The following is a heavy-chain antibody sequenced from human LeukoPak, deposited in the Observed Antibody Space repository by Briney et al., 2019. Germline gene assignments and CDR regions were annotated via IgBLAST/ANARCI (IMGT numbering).Heavy chain of an antibody. V-gene: IGHV1-69*06. Sequence: SVKVSCKASGGTFSSYAISWVRQAPGQGLEWMGGIIPIFGTANYAQKFQGRVTITADKSTSTAYMELSSLRAEDTAVYYCARDSQRYYYYMDVWGKGTTVTVSS. J-gene: IGHJ6*03. CDR1: GGTFSSYA. CDR3: ARDSQRYYYYMDV. CDR2: IIPIFGTA.